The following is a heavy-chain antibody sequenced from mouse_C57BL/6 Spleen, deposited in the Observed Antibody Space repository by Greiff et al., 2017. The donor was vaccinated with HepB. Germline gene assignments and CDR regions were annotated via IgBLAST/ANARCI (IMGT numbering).Heavy chain of an antibody. V-gene: IGHV2-9*02. D-gene: IGHD1-3*01. CDR3: ARLEDI. J-gene: IGHJ2*01. CDR2: IWAGGST. CDR1: GFSLTSYG. Sequence: VNVVESGPGLVAPSQSLSITCPVSGFSLTSYGVHWVRQPPGKGLEWLGVIWAGGSTNYNSALMSRLSISKDNSKSQVFLKMNSLQTDDTAMYYCARLEDIWGQVTTLTVSS.